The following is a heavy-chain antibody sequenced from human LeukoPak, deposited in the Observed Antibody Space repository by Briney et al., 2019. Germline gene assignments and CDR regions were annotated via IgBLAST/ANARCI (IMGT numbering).Heavy chain of an antibody. J-gene: IGHJ4*02. D-gene: IGHD6-13*01. CDR3: AKPVGKYSSSWYSLGY. V-gene: IGHV3-30*18. Sequence: PAGSLRLSSAASGFTSSSYGMHWVRQAPGKGREWVAVISYDGSNKYYADSVKSRFTIFRNNSKNTLYLQMNSLRAEDTAVYYCAKPVGKYSSSWYSLGYWGQGTLVTVSS. CDR1: GFTSSSYG. CDR2: ISYDGSNK.